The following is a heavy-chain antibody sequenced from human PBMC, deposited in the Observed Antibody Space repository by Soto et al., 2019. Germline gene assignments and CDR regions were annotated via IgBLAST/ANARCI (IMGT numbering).Heavy chain of an antibody. J-gene: IGHJ4*02. CDR3: ARNILGGTTDY. CDR2: INSVNDHT. D-gene: IGHD1-7*01. V-gene: IGHV1-3*01. Sequence: ASVKVSCKASGYSFSTHAMHWVRQAPGQGLEWVGWINSVNDHTIYSEKFQGRVTITSDTSATTAYMELSSLTSEDTATYYCARNILGGTTDYWGQGTLVTVSS. CDR1: GYSFSTHA.